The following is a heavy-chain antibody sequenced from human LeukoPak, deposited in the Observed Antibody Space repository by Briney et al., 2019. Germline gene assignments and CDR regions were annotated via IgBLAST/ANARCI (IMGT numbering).Heavy chain of an antibody. CDR1: GDSISSGDYY. Sequence: SETLSLTCTVSGDSISSGDYYWSWIRQPAGKGLEWIGRISSSGSTNYNPSLKSRVTISVDTSKNQFSLKLSSVTAADTAVYYCARTSHLYDFWSGEDYYYYMDVWGKGTTVTVSS. CDR3: ARTSHLYDFWSGEDYYYYMDV. J-gene: IGHJ6*03. V-gene: IGHV4-61*02. CDR2: ISSSGST. D-gene: IGHD3-3*01.